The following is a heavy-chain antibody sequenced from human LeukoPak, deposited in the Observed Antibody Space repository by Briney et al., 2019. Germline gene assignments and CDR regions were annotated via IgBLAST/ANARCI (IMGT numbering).Heavy chain of an antibody. CDR3: ARGTGDSSGYSHDY. Sequence: ASVKVSCKASGYTFTGYYMHWVRQAPGQGLEWMGWIKPNSGGTRSAQKFQGRVTMTRDTSISTAYMELSSLRSEDTAVYYCARGTGDSSGYSHDYWGQGTLVTVSS. D-gene: IGHD3-22*01. V-gene: IGHV1-2*02. CDR1: GYTFTGYY. J-gene: IGHJ4*02. CDR2: IKPNSGGT.